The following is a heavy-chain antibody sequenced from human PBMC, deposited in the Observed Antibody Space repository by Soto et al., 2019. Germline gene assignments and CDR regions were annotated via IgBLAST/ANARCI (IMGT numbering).Heavy chain of an antibody. CDR1: GGSISSSNW. D-gene: IGHD6-19*01. CDR2: IYHSGTA. V-gene: IGHV4-4*02. Sequence: QVQLQESGPGLVKPSGTLSLTCAVSGGSISSSNWWSWVRQPPGKGLEWIGEIYHSGTANYNPSLKSRVTISMDKSNNQISRGLSSVTAAASAVYFCARHIAVTGTRGFDYWGQGTRVTVSS. CDR3: ARHIAVTGTRGFDY. J-gene: IGHJ4*02.